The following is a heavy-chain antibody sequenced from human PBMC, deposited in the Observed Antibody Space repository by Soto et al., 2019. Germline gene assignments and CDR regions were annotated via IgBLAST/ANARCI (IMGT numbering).Heavy chain of an antibody. CDR3: ANSYDSSGYPGY. Sequence: GSLRLSCAASGFTFSSYAMSWVRQAPGKGLEWVSAISGSGGSTYYADSVKGRFTISRDNSKNTLYLQMNSLRAEDTAVYYCANSYDSSGYPGYWGQGTLVTVSS. J-gene: IGHJ4*02. D-gene: IGHD3-22*01. CDR2: ISGSGGST. CDR1: GFTFSSYA. V-gene: IGHV3-23*01.